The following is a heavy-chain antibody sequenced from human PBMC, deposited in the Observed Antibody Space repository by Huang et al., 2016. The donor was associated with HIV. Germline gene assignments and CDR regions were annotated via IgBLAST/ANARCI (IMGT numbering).Heavy chain of an antibody. CDR3: ARGAARYFDRGGTRYFGMDV. CDR1: GGSFSGYY. V-gene: IGHV4-34*01. D-gene: IGHD3-9*01. J-gene: IGHJ6*02. Sequence: QVQLQQWGAGLLRPSDTLSLACAVYGGSFSGYYWRSVRQPPGKGRAGKGEINNRGSTNYNPSLESRVAISVDTSKNQFSLKLTSVAAADPAVYYCARGAARYFDRGGTRYFGMDVWGQGTTVTVSS. CDR2: INNRGST.